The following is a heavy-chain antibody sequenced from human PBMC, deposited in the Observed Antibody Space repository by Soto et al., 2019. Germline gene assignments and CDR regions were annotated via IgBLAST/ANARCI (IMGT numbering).Heavy chain of an antibody. CDR3: AHSVVAGLGYYFDY. CDR2: IYWDGDK. Sequence: HITLKESGPTLVTPTQTLTLTCTFSGCSLSTTRVALGWIRQPPVQTLEWLAPIYWDGDKRYSPFLKSRLTVTNDTSKNPVVLTMTNMDPVDTATYYCAHSVVAGLGYYFDYWGPGTLGTFSS. J-gene: IGHJ4*02. D-gene: IGHD6-19*01. CDR1: GCSLSTTRVA. V-gene: IGHV2-5*02.